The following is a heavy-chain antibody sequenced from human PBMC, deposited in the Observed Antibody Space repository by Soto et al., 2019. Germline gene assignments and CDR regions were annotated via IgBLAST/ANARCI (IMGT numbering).Heavy chain of an antibody. V-gene: IGHV1-18*01. Sequence: VASVKVSCKASGYNFINYGITWVRQAPGQGLEWMGWISVHKGNTNYAQKLQGRVTMTTDTSTNTAYMELRSLRSDDTAVYYCVRDLDGSGSYYTDYWGPGTLITVSS. J-gene: IGHJ4*02. CDR1: GYNFINYG. D-gene: IGHD3-10*01. CDR3: VRDLDGSGSYYTDY. CDR2: ISVHKGNT.